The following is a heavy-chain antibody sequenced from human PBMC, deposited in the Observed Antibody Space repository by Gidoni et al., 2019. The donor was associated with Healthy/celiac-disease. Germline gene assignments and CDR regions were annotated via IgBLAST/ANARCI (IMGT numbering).Heavy chain of an antibody. J-gene: IGHJ3*02. D-gene: IGHD6-13*01. V-gene: IGHV3-9*01. CDR2: ISRNSAAI. Sequence: EVQVAESGGGLVQPGRSLRLSCAASGFTFDDYAMHWVRQAPGKGLEWVSGISRNSAAIGYADSVKGRFTISRDNAKNSLSLQMNSLRAEDTALYYCTKGRSSSWYPNAFHIWGQGTMVTVSS. CDR3: TKGRSSSWYPNAFHI. CDR1: GFTFDDYA.